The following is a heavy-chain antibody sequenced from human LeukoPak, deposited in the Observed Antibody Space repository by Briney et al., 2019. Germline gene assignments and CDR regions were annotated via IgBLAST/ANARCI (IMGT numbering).Heavy chain of an antibody. J-gene: IGHJ4*02. V-gene: IGHV1-18*04. Sequence: GASVKVSCKASGYNFTSYGLSWVRQAPGQGLDLMGWISAYNGNTNYAQKLQGRVTMTTDTSTSTAYMELRSLRSDDTAVYYCALNYYGSGSYLDYWGQGTLVTVSS. CDR3: ALNYYGSGSYLDY. CDR2: ISAYNGNT. CDR1: GYNFTSYG. D-gene: IGHD3-10*01.